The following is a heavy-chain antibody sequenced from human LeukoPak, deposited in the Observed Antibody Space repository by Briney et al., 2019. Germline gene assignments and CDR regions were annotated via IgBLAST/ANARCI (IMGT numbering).Heavy chain of an antibody. CDR3: ARAAAADPKNWFDP. CDR2: IHDSGAT. CDR1: GYSINSGNY. D-gene: IGHD6-13*01. Sequence: SQTLSLTCAVSGYSINSGNYWGWIRQPPGQGREWIGRIHDSGATYYNPSLKSRVTISGDTSKTQFSLKLTSVTATDTAVYYCARAAAADPKNWFDPWGQGTLVTVSS. V-gene: IGHV4-38-2*01. J-gene: IGHJ5*02.